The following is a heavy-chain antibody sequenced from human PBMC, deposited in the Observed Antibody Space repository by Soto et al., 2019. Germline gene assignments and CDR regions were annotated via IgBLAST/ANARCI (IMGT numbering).Heavy chain of an antibody. CDR3: ARVDRGSSIMFDY. CDR1: GGSIISYY. D-gene: IGHD6-6*01. CDR2: IYYSGST. J-gene: IGHJ4*02. V-gene: IGHV4-59*01. Sequence: SETLSLTCTVSGGSIISYYWSWILQPPGKGLEWIGYIYYSGSTNYNPSLKSRVTISVDTSKNQFSLKLSSVTAADTAVYYCARVDRGSSIMFDYWGQGTLVTVSS.